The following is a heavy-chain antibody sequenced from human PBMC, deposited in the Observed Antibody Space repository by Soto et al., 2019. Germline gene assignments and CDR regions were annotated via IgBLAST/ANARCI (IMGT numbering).Heavy chain of an antibody. D-gene: IGHD5-18*01. CDR3: ARDSVVANSYGYYDY. CDR2: IYYSGST. CDR1: GGSISSGGYY. J-gene: IGHJ4*02. Sequence: QVQLQESGPGLVKPSQTLSLTCTVSGGSISSGGYYWRWIRQHPGKGLEWIGYIYYSGSTYYNPSLKSRVTISVDTSKNQFSLKLSSVTAADTAVYYCARDSVVANSYGYYDYWGQGTLVTVSS. V-gene: IGHV4-31*03.